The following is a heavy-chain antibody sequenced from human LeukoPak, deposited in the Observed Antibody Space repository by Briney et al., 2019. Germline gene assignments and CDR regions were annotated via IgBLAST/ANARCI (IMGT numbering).Heavy chain of an antibody. CDR2: INPNSGGT. J-gene: IGHJ6*03. CDR3: ARCLVVVPAESYYYYMDV. CDR1: GYTFTGYY. V-gene: IGHV1-2*02. D-gene: IGHD2-2*01. Sequence: ASVKVSCKASGYTFTGYYMHWVRQAPGQGLEWMGWINPNSGGTNYAQKFQGRVTMTRDTSISTAYMELSSLRSEDTAVYYCARCLVVVPAESYYYYMDVWGKGTTVTVSS.